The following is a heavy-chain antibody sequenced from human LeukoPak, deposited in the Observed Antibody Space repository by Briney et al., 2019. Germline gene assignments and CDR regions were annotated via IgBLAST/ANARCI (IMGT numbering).Heavy chain of an antibody. D-gene: IGHD2-2*01. V-gene: IGHV4-4*07. J-gene: IGHJ4*02. CDR3: GRLNLPAVSGAFDY. CDR1: GGSISTYY. Sequence: PSETLSLTCTVSGGSISTYYWSWIRQPAGKGLEWIGRIHSSGTTHYNPSLRSRVTLSIDTSKNQFSLKLSSVTAADTAVYYCGRLNLPAVSGAFDYWSQGTLVTVSS. CDR2: IHSSGTT.